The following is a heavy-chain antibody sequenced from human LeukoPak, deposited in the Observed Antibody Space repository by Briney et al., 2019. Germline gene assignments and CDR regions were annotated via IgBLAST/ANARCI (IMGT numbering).Heavy chain of an antibody. J-gene: IGHJ4*02. CDR1: GFTFSSYA. D-gene: IGHD6-19*01. Sequence: GGSLRLFCAASGFTFSSYAMSWVRQAPGKGLEGVSAISGSGGSTYYADSVKGRFTISRDNSKNTLYLQMNSLRAEDTAVYYCAKSFIAVADHFDYWGQGTLVTVSS. CDR2: ISGSGGST. CDR3: AKSFIAVADHFDY. V-gene: IGHV3-23*01.